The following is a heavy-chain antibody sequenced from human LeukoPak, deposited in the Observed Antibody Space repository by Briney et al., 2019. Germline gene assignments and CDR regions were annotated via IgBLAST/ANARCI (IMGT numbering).Heavy chain of an antibody. CDR2: IIPTLGIS. J-gene: IGHJ5*02. CDR1: GGTFSSYA. V-gene: IGHV1-69*04. D-gene: IGHD3-16*01. Sequence: ASVKVSCKASGGTFSSYAISWVRQAPGQGLEWMGRIIPTLGISNYPQKFQGRVTITADKSTSTAYMELSSLRSEDTAVYYCATDNPDEGGPWGQGTLVTVSS. CDR3: ATDNPDEGGP.